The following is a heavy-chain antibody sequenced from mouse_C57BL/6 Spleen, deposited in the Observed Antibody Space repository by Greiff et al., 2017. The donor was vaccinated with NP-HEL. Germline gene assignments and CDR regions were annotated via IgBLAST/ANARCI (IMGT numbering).Heavy chain of an antibody. V-gene: IGHV1-4*01. Sequence: QVQLKQSGAELARPGASVKMSCKASGYTFTSYTMHWVKQRPGQGLEWIGYINPSSGYTKYNQKFKDKATLTADKSSSTAYMQLSSLTSEDSAVYYCARYLYYDYDEGYWGQGTTLTVSS. CDR1: GYTFTSYT. CDR2: INPSSGYT. J-gene: IGHJ2*01. CDR3: ARYLYYDYDEGY. D-gene: IGHD2-4*01.